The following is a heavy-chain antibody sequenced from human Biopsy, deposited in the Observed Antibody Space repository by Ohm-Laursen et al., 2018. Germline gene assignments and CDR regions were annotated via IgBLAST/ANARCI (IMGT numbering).Heavy chain of an antibody. J-gene: IGHJ1*01. CDR3: ARGSNEYGGLYFPH. D-gene: IGHD4-23*01. Sequence: SETLSLTCTVSGDSVTKYYWSRIRQPPGKGLEWIGHISHTGYTSYKSSLKSRVTISLDTSRKHFSLRLTSLAAADTAVYYCARGSNEYGGLYFPHWGQGTLVTVSS. V-gene: IGHV4-59*02. CDR1: GDSVTKYY. CDR2: ISHTGYT.